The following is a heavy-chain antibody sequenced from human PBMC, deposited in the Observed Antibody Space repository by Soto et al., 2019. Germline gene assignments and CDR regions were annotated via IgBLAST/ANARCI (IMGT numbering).Heavy chain of an antibody. D-gene: IGHD7-27*01. Sequence: EVQLVESGGGLVQPGGSLRLSCAASGFTFNKYWMTWVRRAPGKGLEWVANIQQVGSEKYYVDSVKGRFTISRDNADNSLYLQMNGLRAEDTAVYYCALGRTGLEVWGQGTTVTVSS. V-gene: IGHV3-7*01. CDR2: IQQVGSEK. CDR1: GFTFNKYW. J-gene: IGHJ6*02. CDR3: ALGRTGLEV.